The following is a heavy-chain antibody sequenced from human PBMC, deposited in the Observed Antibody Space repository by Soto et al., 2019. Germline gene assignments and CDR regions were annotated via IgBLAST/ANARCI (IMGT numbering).Heavy chain of an antibody. CDR1: GYTFTAYA. Sequence: QVQLAQSGAEERKPGASVKVSCEATGYTFTAYAMHWVRQAPGQRLEWMGWINPVNGNTKYSQKFQGRLTITSDTSANTVCMELNSLTSEDTAMYYCTRSAISPYGGLIGPFDYWGQGNLVTVSS. CDR2: INPVNGNT. J-gene: IGHJ4*02. CDR3: TRSAISPYGGLIGPFDY. V-gene: IGHV1-3*05. D-gene: IGHD3-16*02.